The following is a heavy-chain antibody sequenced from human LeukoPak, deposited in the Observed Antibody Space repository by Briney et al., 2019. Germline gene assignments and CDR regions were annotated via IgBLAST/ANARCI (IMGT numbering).Heavy chain of an antibody. V-gene: IGHV3-15*01. CDR2: IKSKSDAETT. J-gene: IGHJ4*02. D-gene: IGHD1-26*01. Sequence: PGGSLRLSCAASGFTFRNSWMSWVRQAPGKGLEWVGRIKSKSDAETTEYAAPVKGRFTISRDDSKNTLYPHMNSLKTEDTAVYYCTTDRSGSFDYWGQGTLVTVSS. CDR3: TTDRSGSFDY. CDR1: GFTFRNSW.